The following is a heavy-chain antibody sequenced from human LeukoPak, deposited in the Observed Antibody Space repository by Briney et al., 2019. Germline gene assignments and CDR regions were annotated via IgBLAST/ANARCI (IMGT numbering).Heavy chain of an antibody. CDR1: GFTFSGSA. CDR3: IKLDTAMGKDDY. V-gene: IGHV3-73*01. Sequence: GVSLRLSCAASGFTFSGSAMHWVRQASGKGLEWVGRIRSKANSYATAYAASVKGRFTISRDDSKNTAYLQMNSLKTEDTAVYYCIKLDTAMGKDDYWGQGTLVTVSS. D-gene: IGHD5-18*01. CDR2: IRSKANSYAT. J-gene: IGHJ4*02.